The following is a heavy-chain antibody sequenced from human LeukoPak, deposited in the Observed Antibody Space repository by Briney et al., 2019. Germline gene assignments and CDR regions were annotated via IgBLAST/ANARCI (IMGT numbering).Heavy chain of an antibody. CDR3: ARDLASGNHPDGFDV. J-gene: IGHJ3*01. CDR2: ISDSADRT. D-gene: IGHD4-23*01. Sequence: GGSLRLSCAASGFTFSSYGMSWVRQAPGKGLEWASGISDSADRTYYADSVKGRFSIPRDNSNYMLYLQMSSLRAEDSAVYYCARDLASGNHPDGFDVWGQGTLVTVSS. CDR1: GFTFSSYG. V-gene: IGHV3-23*01.